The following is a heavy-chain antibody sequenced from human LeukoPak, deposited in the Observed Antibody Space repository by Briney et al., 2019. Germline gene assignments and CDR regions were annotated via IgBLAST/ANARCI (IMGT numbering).Heavy chain of an antibody. CDR3: ARVIGGGGTHPYWYFYYMDV. CDR2: IYSDGST. V-gene: IGHV3-66*01. D-gene: IGHD2-15*01. Sequence: GGSLRLSCAASGFTFSSYGMSWVRQAPGKGLEWVSVIYSDGSTYYADSMRGRFTISRDNSKNTVYLQMNSLRAEDTAVYYCARVIGGGGTHPYWYFYYMDVWGKGTTVTISS. J-gene: IGHJ6*03. CDR1: GFTFSSYG.